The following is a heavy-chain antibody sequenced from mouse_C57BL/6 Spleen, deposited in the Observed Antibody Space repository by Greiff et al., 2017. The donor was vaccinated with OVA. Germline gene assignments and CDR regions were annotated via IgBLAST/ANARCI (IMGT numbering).Heavy chain of an antibody. D-gene: IGHD1-1*01. CDR2: IYPSDSET. V-gene: IGHV1-61*01. CDR1: GYTFTSYW. CDR3: ARYYYGSSYWYFDV. Sequence: QVQLKQSGAELVRPGSSVKLSCKASGYTFTSYWMDWVKQRPGQGLEWIGNIYPSDSETHYNQKFKDKATLTVDKSSSTAYMQLSSLTSEDSAVYYCARYYYGSSYWYFDVWGTGTTVTVSS. J-gene: IGHJ1*03.